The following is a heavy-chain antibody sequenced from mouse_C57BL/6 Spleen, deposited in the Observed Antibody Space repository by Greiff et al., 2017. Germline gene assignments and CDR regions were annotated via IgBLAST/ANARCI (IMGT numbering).Heavy chain of an antibody. CDR1: GFTFSDYG. CDR3: ASGNLYAMDY. J-gene: IGHJ4*01. D-gene: IGHD2-1*01. CDR2: ISSGSSTI. Sequence: VQLQQSGGGLVKPGGSLKLSCAASGFTFSDYGMHWVRQAPEKGLEWVAYISSGSSTIYYADTVKGRFTISRDNAKNTLFLQMTSLRSEDTAMYYCASGNLYAMDYWGQGTSVTVSS. V-gene: IGHV5-17*01.